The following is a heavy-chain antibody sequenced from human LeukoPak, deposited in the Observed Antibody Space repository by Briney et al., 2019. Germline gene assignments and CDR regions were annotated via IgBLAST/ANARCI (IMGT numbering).Heavy chain of an antibody. Sequence: SETLSLTCTVSGGSISSYYWSWIRQPPGKGLEWIGEINHSGSTNYNPSLKSRVTISVDTSKNQFSLKLSSVTAADTAVYYCARRAYGDYYYYMDVWGKGTTVTISS. CDR1: GGSISSYY. D-gene: IGHD4-17*01. CDR3: ARRAYGDYYYYMDV. V-gene: IGHV4-34*01. J-gene: IGHJ6*03. CDR2: INHSGST.